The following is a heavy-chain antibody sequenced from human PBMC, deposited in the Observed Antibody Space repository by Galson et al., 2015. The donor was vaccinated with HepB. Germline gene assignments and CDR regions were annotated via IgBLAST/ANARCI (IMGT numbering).Heavy chain of an antibody. Sequence: SVKVSCKASGYIFTSYLIHWVRQAPGQGAEWMGRISPDDGFTTSAQSFQGRLTISRDTSTSTVYMELGSLRSEDTAVYYCARELGGSYYFDYWGQGTLVTVSS. J-gene: IGHJ4*02. CDR2: ISPDDGFT. CDR1: GYIFTSYL. CDR3: ARELGGSYYFDY. V-gene: IGHV1-46*01. D-gene: IGHD1-26*01.